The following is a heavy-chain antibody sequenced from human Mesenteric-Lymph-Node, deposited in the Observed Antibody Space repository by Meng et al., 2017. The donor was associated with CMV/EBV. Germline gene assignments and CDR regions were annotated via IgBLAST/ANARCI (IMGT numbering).Heavy chain of an antibody. CDR1: GGTFSSYA. J-gene: IGHJ2*01. Sequence: SVKVSCKASGGTFSSYAISWVRQAPGQGLEWMGGIIPIFGTANYAQKFQGRVTITTDESTSTAYMELSSLRSEDTAVYYCARVWRQLDEEQDYWYFDLWGRGTLVTVSS. V-gene: IGHV1-69*05. D-gene: IGHD1-1*01. CDR2: IIPIFGTA. CDR3: ARVWRQLDEEQDYWYFDL.